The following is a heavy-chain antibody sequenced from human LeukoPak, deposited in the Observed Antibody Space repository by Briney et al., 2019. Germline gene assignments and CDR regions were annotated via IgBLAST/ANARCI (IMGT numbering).Heavy chain of an antibody. CDR1: GGSLSDYY. CDR2: INHSGST. D-gene: IGHD1-1*01. J-gene: IGHJ6*03. V-gene: IGHV4-34*01. Sequence: PSETLSLTCAVYGGSLSDYYWSWIRQPPGKGLEWIGEINHSGSTNYNPSLKSRVTISLDTSKNQFSLKLSSVTAADMAVYYCASQVRLERRYYYYYMDVWDKGTTVTVSS. CDR3: ASQVRLERRYYYYYMDV.